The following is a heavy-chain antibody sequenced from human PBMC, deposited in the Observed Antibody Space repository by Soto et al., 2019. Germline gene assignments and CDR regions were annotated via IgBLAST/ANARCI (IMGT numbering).Heavy chain of an antibody. CDR2: IGTAGDT. D-gene: IGHD2-15*01. CDR3: ARASSYCSGGSCYSGAGAFDI. V-gene: IGHV3-13*01. J-gene: IGHJ3*02. Sequence: PGGSLRLSCAASGFTFSSYDMHWVSQATGKGLEWVSAIGTAGDTYYPGSVKGRFTISRENAKNSLYLQMNSLRAGDTAVYYCARASSYCSGGSCYSGAGAFDIWGQGTMVTVSS. CDR1: GFTFSSYD.